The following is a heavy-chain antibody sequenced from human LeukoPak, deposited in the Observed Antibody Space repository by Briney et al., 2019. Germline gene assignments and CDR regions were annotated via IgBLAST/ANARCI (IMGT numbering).Heavy chain of an antibody. CDR1: GGSISSSSYY. CDR3: AVDTMGHRVSSSSGWFDP. Sequence: SETLSLTCTVSGGSISSSSYYWGWIRQPPGKGLEWIGSIYYSGSTYYNPSLKSRVTISVDTSKNQFSLKLSSVTAADTAVYYCAVDTMGHRVSSSSGWFDPWGQGTLVTVSS. D-gene: IGHD6-6*01. CDR2: IYYSGST. V-gene: IGHV4-39*01. J-gene: IGHJ5*02.